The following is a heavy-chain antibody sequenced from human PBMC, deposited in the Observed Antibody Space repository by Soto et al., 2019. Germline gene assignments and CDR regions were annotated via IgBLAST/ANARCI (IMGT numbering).Heavy chain of an antibody. CDR2: ISAYNGNT. V-gene: IGHV1-18*01. CDR3: ARAGITIFGVVTTDFDY. J-gene: IGHJ4*02. Sequence: GASVKVSCKASGYTFTSYGISWVRQAPGQGLEWMGWISAYNGNTNYAQKLQGRVTMTTDTSTSTAYMELRSLRSDDTAVYYCARAGITIFGVVTTDFDYWGQGTLVTVSS. CDR1: GYTFTSYG. D-gene: IGHD3-3*01.